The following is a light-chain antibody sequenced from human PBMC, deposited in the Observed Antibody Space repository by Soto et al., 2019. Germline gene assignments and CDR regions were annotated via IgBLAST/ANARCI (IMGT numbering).Light chain of an antibody. J-gene: IGKJ1*01. CDR3: QQYGSSPLT. Sequence: EIVLTQSPGTLSLSPGERATLSCRASQSDSSSYLAWYQQKPGQAPRLLIYGASSRATGIPDRFSGSGSGTDFTLTISRLEPEDFAVYYCQQYGSSPLTFGQGIKVEIK. CDR1: QSDSSSY. CDR2: GAS. V-gene: IGKV3-20*01.